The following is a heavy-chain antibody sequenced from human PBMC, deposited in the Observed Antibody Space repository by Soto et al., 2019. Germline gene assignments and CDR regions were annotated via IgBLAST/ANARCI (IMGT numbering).Heavy chain of an antibody. CDR3: ARVARPLRAVAAINWFDP. CDR1: GGTFSSYT. D-gene: IGHD6-19*01. V-gene: IGHV1-69*02. J-gene: IGHJ5*02. Sequence: ASVKVSCKASGGTFSSYTISWVRQAPGQGLEWMGRIIPILGIANYAQKFQGRVTITADKSTSTAYMELSSLRPEDTAAYYCARVARPLRAVAAINWFDPWGQGTLVTVSS. CDR2: IIPILGIA.